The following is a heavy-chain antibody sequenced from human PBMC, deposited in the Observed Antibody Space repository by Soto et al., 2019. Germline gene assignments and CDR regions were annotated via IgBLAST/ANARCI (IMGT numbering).Heavy chain of an antibody. CDR2: IYTSGST. D-gene: IGHD2-15*01. J-gene: IGHJ4*02. CDR1: GGSISSYY. V-gene: IGHV4-4*07. Sequence: SETLSLTCTVSGGSISSYYWSCIRQPAAKGLEWIGLIYTSGSTKYNPSLKSRGTMPVDTAKNQFSLKLSSVTAADTAVYYCAGAPEGYCSGGSRYSAFDYWGQGTLVTVCS. CDR3: AGAPEGYCSGGSRYSAFDY.